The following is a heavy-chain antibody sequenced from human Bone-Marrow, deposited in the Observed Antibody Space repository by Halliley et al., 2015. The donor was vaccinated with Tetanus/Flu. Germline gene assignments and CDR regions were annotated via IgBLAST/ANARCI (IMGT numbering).Heavy chain of an antibody. D-gene: IGHD3-3*02. J-gene: IGHJ4*02. CDR3: ARTHLSLYYFDS. V-gene: IGHV4-59*01. Sequence: EWIGRIYHSGAPNYTPSLKSRVSISVDTSKNQISLKLTSVSAADTAVYYCARTHLSLYYFDSWGQGTLAAVSS. CDR2: IYHSGAP.